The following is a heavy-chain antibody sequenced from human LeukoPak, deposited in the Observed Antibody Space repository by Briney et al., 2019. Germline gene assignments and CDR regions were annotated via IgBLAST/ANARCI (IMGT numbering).Heavy chain of an antibody. CDR2: ISSSSSYI. CDR1: GFTFSSHS. V-gene: IGHV3-21*01. J-gene: IGHJ3*02. Sequence: GGSLRLSCVAPGFTFSSHSMNWVRQAPGKGLEWVSSISSSSSYIFYADSVKGRFTISRDNARNSVYLQMNSLRAEDTAVYYCARSYMVGTTTRALDIWGQGTMLTVSS. CDR3: ARSYMVGTTTRALDI. D-gene: IGHD1-26*01.